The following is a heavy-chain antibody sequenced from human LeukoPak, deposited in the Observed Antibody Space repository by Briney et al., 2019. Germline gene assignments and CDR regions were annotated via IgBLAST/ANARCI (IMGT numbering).Heavy chain of an antibody. Sequence: GGSLRLSWAASGFTFSSYSMNWVRQAPGKGLEWVSSISSSSSYIYYADSVKGRFTISRDNAKNSLYLQMNSLRAEDTAVYYCARSIYMITFGGVIATPFDYWGQGTLVTVSS. CDR1: GFTFSSYS. CDR2: ISSSSSYI. J-gene: IGHJ4*02. D-gene: IGHD3-16*02. CDR3: ARSIYMITFGGVIATPFDY. V-gene: IGHV3-21*01.